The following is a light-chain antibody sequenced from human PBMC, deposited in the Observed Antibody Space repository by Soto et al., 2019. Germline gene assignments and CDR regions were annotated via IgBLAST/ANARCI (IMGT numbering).Light chain of an antibody. Sequence: IRMTQSPSSFSASTGERVTITCRASQGISSYLAWYQQKPGKAPKLLIYAASTLQSGVPSRFSGSGSGTDFTLTISCLQSEDFATYYCQQYYSYPRAFGQGTKVEIK. V-gene: IGKV1-8*01. CDR3: QQYYSYPRA. CDR2: AAS. J-gene: IGKJ1*01. CDR1: QGISSY.